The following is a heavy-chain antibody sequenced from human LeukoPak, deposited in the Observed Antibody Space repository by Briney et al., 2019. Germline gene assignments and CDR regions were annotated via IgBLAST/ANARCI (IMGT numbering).Heavy chain of an antibody. CDR2: IYYSGST. D-gene: IGHD3-10*01. J-gene: IGHJ5*02. V-gene: IGHV4-59*12. CDR1: GGSISSYY. CDR3: ARGLGYYGSGSYLSGWFDP. Sequence: SETLSLTCTVSGGSISSYYWSWIWQPPGKGLEWIGYIYYSGSTNYNPSLKSRVTISVDRSKNQFSLKLSSVTAADTAVYYCARGLGYYGSGSYLSGWFDPWGQGTLVTVSS.